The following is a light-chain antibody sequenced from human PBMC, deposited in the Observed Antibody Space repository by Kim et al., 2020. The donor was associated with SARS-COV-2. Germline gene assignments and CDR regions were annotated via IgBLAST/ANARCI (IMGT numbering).Light chain of an antibody. J-gene: IGLJ3*02. CDR3: QVWDSSNDHWV. Sequence: PGHQLQIKCEGNNVGEKEVPWSQGQAGQAPWVVLCYDSDRPPGIPGRCSGSNSGNRATLTISWVEAGDEADCYCQVWDSSNDHWVFWVGTQVPVL. CDR2: YDS. CDR1: NVGEKE. V-gene: IGLV3-21*02.